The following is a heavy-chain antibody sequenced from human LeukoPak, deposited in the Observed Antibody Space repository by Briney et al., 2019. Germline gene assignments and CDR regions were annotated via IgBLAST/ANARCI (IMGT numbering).Heavy chain of an antibody. J-gene: IGHJ4*02. CDR1: GGSISSSTYY. CDR3: ARHRGGYPSFDY. V-gene: IGHV4-39*01. Sequence: SETLSLTCTVSGGSISSSTYYWGWIRQPPGKGLEWIGSIYYSGRTYYNPSLKSRVTISVDTSKNQFSLKLSSVTAADTAVYYCARHRGGYPSFDYWGQGTLVTVSS. CDR2: IYYSGRT. D-gene: IGHD5-24*01.